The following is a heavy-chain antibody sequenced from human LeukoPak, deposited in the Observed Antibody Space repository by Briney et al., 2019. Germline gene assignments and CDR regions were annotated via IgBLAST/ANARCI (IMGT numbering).Heavy chain of an antibody. CDR1: GFTFSSYA. CDR3: AKVGTGYSSSYDAFDI. D-gene: IGHD6-13*01. CDR2: ISGSGGST. Sequence: PGGSLRLSCSASGFTFSSYAMSWVRQAPGKGLEWVSAISGSGGSTYYADSVKGRFTISRDNSKNTLYLQMNSLRAEDTAVYYCAKVGTGYSSSYDAFDIWGQGTMVTVSS. J-gene: IGHJ3*02. V-gene: IGHV3-23*01.